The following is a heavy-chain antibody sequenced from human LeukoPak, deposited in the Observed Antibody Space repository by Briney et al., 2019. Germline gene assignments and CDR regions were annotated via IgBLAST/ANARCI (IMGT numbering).Heavy chain of an antibody. J-gene: IGHJ3*02. CDR1: GFTFSSYS. D-gene: IGHD3-22*01. V-gene: IGHV3-21*01. CDR3: ARCRDSSGYYLTDAFDI. Sequence: GGSLRLSCAASGFTFSSYSMNWVRQAPGKGLEWVSSISSSSSYIYYADSVKGRFTISRDNAKNSLYLQMSSLRAEDTAVYYCARCRDSSGYYLTDAFDIWGQGTMVTVSS. CDR2: ISSSSSYI.